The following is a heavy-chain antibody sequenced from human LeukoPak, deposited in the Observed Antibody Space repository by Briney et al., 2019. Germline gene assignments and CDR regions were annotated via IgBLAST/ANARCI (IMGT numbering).Heavy chain of an antibody. CDR3: ARVSVAGTGWS. D-gene: IGHD6-19*01. Sequence: GGSLRLSCAASGFTFSSYEMNWVRQAPGKGLEWVSYISSSGSTIYYADSVKGRFTISRDNAKNSLYLQMNSLRAEDTAVYYCARVSVAGTGWSWGQGTLVTVSS. CDR2: ISSSGSTI. CDR1: GFTFSSYE. J-gene: IGHJ4*02. V-gene: IGHV3-48*03.